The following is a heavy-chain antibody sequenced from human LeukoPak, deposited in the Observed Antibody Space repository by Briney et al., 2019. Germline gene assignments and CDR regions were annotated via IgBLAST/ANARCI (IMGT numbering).Heavy chain of an antibody. CDR1: GYTFTSYG. D-gene: IGHD2-15*01. V-gene: IGHV1-18*01. Sequence: GASVKVSCKASGYTFTSYGISWVRQAPGQGLEWMGWISAYNGNTNYAQKFQGRVTMTRDTSISTAYMELSRLRSDDTAVYYCARLYCSGGSCYENYYYYGMDVWGQGTTVTVSS. CDR3: ARLYCSGGSCYENYYYYGMDV. CDR2: ISAYNGNT. J-gene: IGHJ6*02.